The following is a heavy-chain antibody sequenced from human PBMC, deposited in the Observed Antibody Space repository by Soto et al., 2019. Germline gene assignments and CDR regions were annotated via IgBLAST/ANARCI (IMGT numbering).Heavy chain of an antibody. Sequence: SETLSLTCTVSGGSISSYYWSWIRQPPGKGLEWIGYIYYSGSTNYNPSLKSRVTISVDTSKNQFSLKLSSVTAADTAVYYCARRANWGSYRAEYNWFDPWGQGTLVTVSS. CDR3: ARRANWGSYRAEYNWFDP. D-gene: IGHD3-16*02. J-gene: IGHJ5*02. CDR1: GGSISSYY. CDR2: IYYSGST. V-gene: IGHV4-59*08.